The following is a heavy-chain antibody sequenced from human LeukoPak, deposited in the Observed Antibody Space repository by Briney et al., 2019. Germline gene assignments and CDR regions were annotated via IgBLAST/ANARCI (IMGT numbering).Heavy chain of an antibody. J-gene: IGHJ4*02. D-gene: IGHD2-2*01. CDR1: GFTFSTYA. CDR2: LSGGII. Sequence: GGSLRLSCAASGFTFSTYALSWVRQAPGKGLEWVSALSGGIIYYADSVKGRFTISRDNSKNTLYLQMNSLRAEDTAVYYCAKEYCSSTTCYGCFDYWGQGTLVTVSS. V-gene: IGHV3-23*01. CDR3: AKEYCSSTTCYGCFDY.